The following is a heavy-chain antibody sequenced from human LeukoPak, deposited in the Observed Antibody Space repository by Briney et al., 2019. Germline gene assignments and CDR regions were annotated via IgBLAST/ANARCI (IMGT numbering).Heavy chain of an antibody. Sequence: GGSLRLSCAASGFSLSNYWMTWVRQSPGKGLEWVAIINPDGSGKYSVDSVKGRFTISRDNAKNSLYLQMSSLRAEDMAVYYCARGGHRQKEFWGQGTLVTVSS. D-gene: IGHD3-10*01. CDR2: INPDGSGK. J-gene: IGHJ4*02. CDR1: GFSLSNYW. CDR3: ARGGHRQKEF. V-gene: IGHV3-7*01.